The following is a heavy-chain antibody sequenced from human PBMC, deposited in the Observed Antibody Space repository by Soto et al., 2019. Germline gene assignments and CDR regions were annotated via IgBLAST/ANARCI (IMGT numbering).Heavy chain of an antibody. CDR1: RYTFTSYG. Sequence: QLVQSGAEVKRPGTSVKVSCKASRYTFTSYGISWVRQAPGQGLEWMGWISTYTGNTIYAQKFQDRVPRTAEKSTRTDYMELRSLRSDDTAVYYCALDYKGNQTCYYARDVWGQGTTVPVSS. V-gene: IGHV1-18*01. J-gene: IGHJ6*02. CDR3: ALDYKGNQTCYYARDV. D-gene: IGHD1-1*01. CDR2: ISTYTGNT.